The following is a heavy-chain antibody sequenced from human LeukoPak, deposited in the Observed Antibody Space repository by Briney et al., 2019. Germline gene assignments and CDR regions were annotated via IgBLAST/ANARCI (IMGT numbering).Heavy chain of an antibody. CDR3: GRDWGTDYDSSGYYQNY. D-gene: IGHD3-22*01. Sequence: GGSLRLSCAASGFTFISYSMNWVRQAPGKGLEWVGFIRSKAYGGATEYAASVKGRFTISRDDSKSIAHLQMNSLKTEDTAVYYCGRDWGTDYDSSGYYQNYWGQGTLVTVSS. CDR1: GFTFISYS. CDR2: IRSKAYGGAT. J-gene: IGHJ4*02. V-gene: IGHV3-49*04.